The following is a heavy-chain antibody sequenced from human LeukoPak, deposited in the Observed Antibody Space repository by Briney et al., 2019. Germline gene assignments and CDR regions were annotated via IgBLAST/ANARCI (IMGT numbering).Heavy chain of an antibody. CDR2: IIPILGTA. CDR1: GYTFTSYG. D-gene: IGHD2-2*01. V-gene: IGHV1-69*13. J-gene: IGHJ6*02. CDR3: ARGLYCSSSTSCYDYGMDV. Sequence: SVKVSCKASGYTFTSYGISWVRQAPGQGLEWMGGIIPILGTAKYAQKLQGRVTITADESTSTGYMELSSLRSEDTAVYYCARGLYCSSSTSCYDYGMDVWGQGTTVTVSS.